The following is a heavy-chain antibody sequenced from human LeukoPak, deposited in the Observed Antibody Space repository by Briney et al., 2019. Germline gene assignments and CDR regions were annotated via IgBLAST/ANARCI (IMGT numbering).Heavy chain of an antibody. CDR3: ATRLRNHFDY. J-gene: IGHJ4*02. CDR2: ISDNAHGADT. Sequence: GGSLRLSCAASGFTFSSYAMSWVRQAPGKGLEWLSTISDNAHGADTHYADSVKGRFTISRDDSQNTLHLQMNSLRADDTAVYFCATRLRNHFDYWGQGTQVTVSS. D-gene: IGHD5-12*01. V-gene: IGHV3-23*01. CDR1: GFTFSSYA.